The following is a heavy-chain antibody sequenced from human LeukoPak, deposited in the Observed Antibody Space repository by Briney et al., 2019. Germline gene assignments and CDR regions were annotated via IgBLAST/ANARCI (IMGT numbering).Heavy chain of an antibody. D-gene: IGHD3-22*01. CDR3: AREYDLSDSSGTY. J-gene: IGHJ4*02. CDR1: GFTFSSYW. Sequence: GGSLRLSCAASGFTFSSYWMSWVRQAPGKGLEWVANIKQDGSEKYYVDSVKGRFTISRDNAKNSLYLQMNSLRAEDTAVYYCAREYDLSDSSGTYWGQGTLVTVSS. V-gene: IGHV3-7*01. CDR2: IKQDGSEK.